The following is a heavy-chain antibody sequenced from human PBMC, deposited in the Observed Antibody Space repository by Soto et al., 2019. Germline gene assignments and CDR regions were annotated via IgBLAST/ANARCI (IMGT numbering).Heavy chain of an antibody. V-gene: IGHV4-30-2*01. CDR1: GGSISSGGYS. CDR2: IYHSGST. Sequence: SETLPLTCAVSGGSISSGGYSWSWIRQPPGKGLEWIGYIYHSGSTYYNPSLKSRVTISVDRSKNQFSLKLSSVTAADTAVYYCARGGGSVKKAGCYDFWSGSGTYYGMDVWGQGTTVTVSS. CDR3: ARGGGSVKKAGCYDFWSGSGTYYGMDV. J-gene: IGHJ6*02. D-gene: IGHD3-3*01.